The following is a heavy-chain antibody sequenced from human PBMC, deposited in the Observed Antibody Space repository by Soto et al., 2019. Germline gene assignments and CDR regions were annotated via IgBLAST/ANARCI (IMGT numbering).Heavy chain of an antibody. CDR1: GYTFTSYA. J-gene: IGHJ3*02. D-gene: IGHD3-10*01. CDR3: ARVSWFGALRDAFDI. CDR2: INAGNGNT. V-gene: IGHV1-3*01. Sequence: QVQLVQSGAEVKKPGASVKVSCKASGYTFTSYAMHWVRQAPGQRLEWMGWINAGNGNTKYSQKFQGRVTITRDTSASTAYMELSSLRSEDTAVYYCARVSWFGALRDAFDIWGQGTMVTVSS.